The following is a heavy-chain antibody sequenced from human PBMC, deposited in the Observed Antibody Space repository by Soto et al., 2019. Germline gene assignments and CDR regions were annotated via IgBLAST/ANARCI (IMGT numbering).Heavy chain of an antibody. Sequence: TLSLTCTVSGGSVSSGSYYWSWIRQPPGKGLEYIGYLYYSGSTNYNPSLKSRVTISVDTPKNQFSLKLTSVTAADTAIYYCARGQAFWTGYYRMPYYFDYWGQGTLVTVSS. CDR1: GGSVSSGSYY. V-gene: IGHV4-61*01. CDR2: LYYSGST. D-gene: IGHD3-3*01. CDR3: ARGQAFWTGYYRMPYYFDY. J-gene: IGHJ4*02.